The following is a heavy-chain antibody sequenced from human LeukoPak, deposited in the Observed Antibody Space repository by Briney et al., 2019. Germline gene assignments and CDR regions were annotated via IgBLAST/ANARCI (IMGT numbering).Heavy chain of an antibody. CDR1: GFTFSTSG. CDR2: IRNDGNKK. V-gene: IGHV3-30*02. D-gene: IGHD3-22*01. Sequence: GGSLRLSCVASGFTFSTSGIHWVRQSPGKGLDWVAFIRNDGNKKNYADSVKGRFTISRDTSKNTVYLQMNSLRPEDTALYYCAKDRVLWYDSSGYYSPDFWGQGTLVTVSS. CDR3: AKDRVLWYDSSGYYSPDF. J-gene: IGHJ4*02.